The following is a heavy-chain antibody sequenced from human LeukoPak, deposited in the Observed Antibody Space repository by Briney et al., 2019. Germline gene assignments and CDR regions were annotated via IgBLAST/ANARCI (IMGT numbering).Heavy chain of an antibody. D-gene: IGHD6-19*01. Sequence: GGSVKVSCKASGYTFTGYYMHWVRQAPGQGLEWMGRINPNSGGTNYAQKFQGRVTMTRDTSISTAYMELSRLRSDDTAVYYCARGPRLDSSGWYYGAFDIWGQGTMVTVSS. J-gene: IGHJ3*02. CDR1: GYTFTGYY. CDR3: ARGPRLDSSGWYYGAFDI. V-gene: IGHV1-2*06. CDR2: INPNSGGT.